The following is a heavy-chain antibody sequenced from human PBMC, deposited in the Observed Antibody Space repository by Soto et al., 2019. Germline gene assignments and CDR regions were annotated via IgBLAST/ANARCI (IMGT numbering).Heavy chain of an antibody. Sequence: EVQLVESGGGLVKPGGSLRLSCEASGFSFSRHSMNWVRQAPGKGLEWVSSIGNDPSYLYYAGSVKGRFTISRDNAKNSLYLQMNSLRVEDTAVYYCARDQGLLRYGYSHYWGQGTPVTVSS. CDR1: GFSFSRHS. D-gene: IGHD3-9*01. CDR3: ARDQGLLRYGYSHY. CDR2: IGNDPSYL. J-gene: IGHJ4*02. V-gene: IGHV3-21*06.